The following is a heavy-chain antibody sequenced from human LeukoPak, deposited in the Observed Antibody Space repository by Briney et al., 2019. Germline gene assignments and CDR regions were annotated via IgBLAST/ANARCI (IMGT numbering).Heavy chain of an antibody. V-gene: IGHV1-2*02. J-gene: IGHJ5*02. CDR2: FNPNSGGT. CDR3: ARRADRGMNGNRPWFDP. D-gene: IGHD3-16*01. CDR1: GFTLTDYF. Sequence: ASVKVSCKPSGFTLTDYFMHWVRQAPGQGLEWLGYFNPNSGGTKYAQKFQGRVTMTRDTSISTHYMELSGLTSHDTAVYYCARRADRGMNGNRPWFDPWGQGTLVTVSS.